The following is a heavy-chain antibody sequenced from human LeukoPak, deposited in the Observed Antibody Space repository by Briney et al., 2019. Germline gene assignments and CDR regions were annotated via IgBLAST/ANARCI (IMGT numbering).Heavy chain of an antibody. Sequence: SQTLSLTCTVSGGSISSGGYSWSWIRQPPGKGLEWIGYIYYSGSTNYNPSLKSRVTISVDTSKNQFSLKLSSVTAADTAVYYCARGYSYYYYYYYGMDVWGQGTTVTVSS. CDR1: GGSISSGGYS. CDR3: ARGYSYYYYYYYGMDV. D-gene: IGHD5-18*01. CDR2: IYYSGST. J-gene: IGHJ6*02. V-gene: IGHV4-61*08.